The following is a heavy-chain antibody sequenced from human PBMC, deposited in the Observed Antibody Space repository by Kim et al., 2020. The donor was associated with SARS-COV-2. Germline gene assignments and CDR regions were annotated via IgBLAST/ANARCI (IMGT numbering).Heavy chain of an antibody. Sequence: YDVASVKGRFTISRDNAKNSLDLQMNSLRAEDTAVYYCARDDSSGYYYFDYWGQGTLVTVSS. J-gene: IGHJ4*02. V-gene: IGHV3-7*01. D-gene: IGHD3-22*01. CDR3: ARDDSSGYYYFDY.